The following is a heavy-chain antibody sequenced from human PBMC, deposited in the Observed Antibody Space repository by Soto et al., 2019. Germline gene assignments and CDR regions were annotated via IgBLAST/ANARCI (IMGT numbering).Heavy chain of an antibody. D-gene: IGHD5-18*01. V-gene: IGHV3-48*02. CDR2: ISSSSSTI. J-gene: IGHJ5*02. Sequence: LRLSCAASGFTFSSYSMNWVRQAPGKGLEWVSYISSSSSTIYYADSVKGRFTISRDNAKNSLYLQMNSLRDEDTAVYYCARDTPDTAMAPGWFDPWGQGTLVTVSS. CDR1: GFTFSSYS. CDR3: ARDTPDTAMAPGWFDP.